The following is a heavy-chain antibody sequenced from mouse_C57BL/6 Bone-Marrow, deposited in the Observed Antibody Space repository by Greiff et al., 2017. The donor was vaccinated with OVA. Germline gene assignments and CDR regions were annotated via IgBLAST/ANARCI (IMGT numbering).Heavy chain of an antibody. CDR3: TSSLDSSGPDYFDY. CDR2: IDPENGDT. V-gene: IGHV14-4*01. Sequence: VQLQQSGAELVRPGASVKLSCTASGFNIKDDYMHWVKQRPEQGLEWIGWIDPENGDTEYASKFQGKATITADTSSNTAYLQLSSLTSEDTAVYYCTSSLDSSGPDYFDYWGQGTTLTGSS. CDR1: GFNIKDDY. D-gene: IGHD3-2*02. J-gene: IGHJ2*01.